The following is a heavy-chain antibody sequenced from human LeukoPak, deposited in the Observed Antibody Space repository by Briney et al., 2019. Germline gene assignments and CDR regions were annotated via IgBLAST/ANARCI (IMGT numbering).Heavy chain of an antibody. CDR3: ARGGLIVVGDPAPESTYYYGMDV. J-gene: IGHJ6*02. CDR2: IWYDGSNK. D-gene: IGHD2-2*01. Sequence: GRSLRLSCAASGFTFSSYGMHWVRQAPGKGLEWVAVIWYDGSNKYYADSVKGRFTISRDNSKNTLYLQMKSLRAEDTAVYYCARGGLIVVGDPAPESTYYYGMDVWGQGTTVTVSS. CDR1: GFTFSSYG. V-gene: IGHV3-33*01.